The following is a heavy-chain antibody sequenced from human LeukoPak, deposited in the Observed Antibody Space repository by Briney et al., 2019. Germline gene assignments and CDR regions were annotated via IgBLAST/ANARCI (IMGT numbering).Heavy chain of an antibody. CDR2: IYPGDSDT. D-gene: IGHD5-24*01. V-gene: IGHV5-51*01. Sequence: GESLKISCKGSGYSFTNYWIAWVRQMPGKGLEWMGIIYPGDSDTTYSPSFQGQDTISADKSISTAYLQWSSLKASDTAMYYCARRRDGYNYVGTDYWGQGTLVTVSS. CDR1: GYSFTNYW. CDR3: ARRRDGYNYVGTDY. J-gene: IGHJ4*02.